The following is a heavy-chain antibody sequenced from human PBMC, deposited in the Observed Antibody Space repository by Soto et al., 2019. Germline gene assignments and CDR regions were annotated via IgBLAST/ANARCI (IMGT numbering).Heavy chain of an antibody. Sequence: QVQLVESGGGVVQPGRSLRLSCAASGFTFSDYGIHWVRQAPAKGLEWVAFISYDGTNKYYAKSVKGRFTISRDNPTNTVYLQMHSLRAEDTAVYYCAKDTARHIVVETITLFDYWGQGTLVTVSS. D-gene: IGHD2-2*01. CDR2: ISYDGTNK. CDR3: AKDTARHIVVETITLFDY. J-gene: IGHJ4*02. CDR1: GFTFSDYG. V-gene: IGHV3-30*18.